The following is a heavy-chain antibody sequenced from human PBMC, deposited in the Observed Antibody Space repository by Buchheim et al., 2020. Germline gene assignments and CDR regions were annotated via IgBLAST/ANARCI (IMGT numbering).Heavy chain of an antibody. CDR3: AREGGGSYNLGY. D-gene: IGHD1-1*01. CDR2: IYHSGST. V-gene: IGHV4-4*02. CDR1: GGSISSGNW. Sequence: QVQLQESGPGLVTPSGTLSLTCAVSGGSISSGNWWSWVRQPPGKGLEWIGEIYHSGSTNYNPSLKSRVSISVYMSKNHFSLYLTSVTAADTAVYYCAREGGGSYNLGYWGQGTL. J-gene: IGHJ4*02.